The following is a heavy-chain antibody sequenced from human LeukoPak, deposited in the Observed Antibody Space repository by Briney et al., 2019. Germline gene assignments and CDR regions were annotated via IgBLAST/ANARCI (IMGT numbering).Heavy chain of an antibody. D-gene: IGHD2-2*01. CDR2: INPNSGGT. CDR3: ARVGPPSLVEPAAIGYYYYYYMDV. V-gene: IGHV1-2*02. Sequence: ASVKVSCKASGYTFTGYYMHWVRQAPGQGLEWMGWINPNSGGTNYAQKFQGRVTMTRDTSISTAYMELSRLRSDDTAVYYCARVGPPSLVEPAAIGYYYYYYMDVWGKGTTVTVSS. CDR1: GYTFTGYY. J-gene: IGHJ6*03.